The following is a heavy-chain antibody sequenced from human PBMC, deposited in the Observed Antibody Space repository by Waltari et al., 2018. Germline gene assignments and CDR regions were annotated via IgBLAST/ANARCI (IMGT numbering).Heavy chain of an antibody. CDR3: ARDRPHSGSYFDGMDV. D-gene: IGHD1-26*01. CDR2: INPTSGGT. J-gene: IGHJ6*02. Sequence: QVQLVQSGAEVKKPGASVKVSCKASGYTFTGYYMHWVSKAPGPGLEWMGRINPTSGGTNYAQKFQGRVTMTRDTSISTAYMELSRLRSDDTAVYYCARDRPHSGSYFDGMDVWGQGTTVTVSS. V-gene: IGHV1-2*06. CDR1: GYTFTGYY.